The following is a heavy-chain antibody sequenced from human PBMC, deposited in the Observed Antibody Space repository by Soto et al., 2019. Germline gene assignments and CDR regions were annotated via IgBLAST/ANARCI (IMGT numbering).Heavy chain of an antibody. CDR2: ISAHNGNT. V-gene: IGHV1-18*01. CDR1: GYTFTSYG. CDR3: ARDTARALPDA. D-gene: IGHD5-18*01. J-gene: IGHJ4*02. Sequence: QVQLVQSGAEVKKPGASVKVSCKASGYTFTSYGISWVRQAPGQGLEWMGWISAHNGNTKYAQKLQGRVTMTTDTSQRTAYREVRSRRPDDTAVYYCARDTARALPDAWGQGTLVTVSS.